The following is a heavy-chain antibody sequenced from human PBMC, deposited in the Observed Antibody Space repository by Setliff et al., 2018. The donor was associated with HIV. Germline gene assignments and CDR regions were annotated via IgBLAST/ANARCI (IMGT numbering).Heavy chain of an antibody. Sequence: GGSLRLSCEASGFSFDDYCMNWVRQAPGKGLEWVSYISSKRTSIYYADSVKGRFTISRDNAKNSLFLQMNSLRAEDTAVYYCASIELAAMVPVDCWGQGTLVTVSS. V-gene: IGHV3-21*05. CDR3: ASIELAAMVPVDC. CDR1: GFSFDDYC. D-gene: IGHD5-18*01. CDR2: ISSKRTSI. J-gene: IGHJ4*02.